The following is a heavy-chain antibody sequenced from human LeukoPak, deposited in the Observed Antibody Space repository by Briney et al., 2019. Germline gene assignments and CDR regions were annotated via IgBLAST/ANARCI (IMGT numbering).Heavy chain of an antibody. J-gene: IGHJ5*02. V-gene: IGHV3-21*01. D-gene: IGHD2-2*01. Sequence: NPGGSLRLSCAASGFTSSSYSMNWARQAPGKGLEWVSSISSSSSYIYYADSVKGRFTISRDNAKNSLYLQMNSLRAEDTAVYYCARANLCSSTSCYDHWGQGTLVTVSS. CDR1: GFTSSSYS. CDR3: ARANLCSSTSCYDH. CDR2: ISSSSSYI.